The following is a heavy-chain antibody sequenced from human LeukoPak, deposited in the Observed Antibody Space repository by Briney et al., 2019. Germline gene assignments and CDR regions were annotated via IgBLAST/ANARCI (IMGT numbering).Heavy chain of an antibody. Sequence: GGSLRLSCAASGFTFSSYSMNWVRRAPGKGLEWVSSISSSSSYIYYADSVKGRFTISRDNAKNSLYLQMNSLRAEDTAVYYCARVTCSGGSCYFDYWGQGTLVTVSS. CDR3: ARVTCSGGSCYFDY. D-gene: IGHD2-15*01. J-gene: IGHJ4*02. CDR2: ISSSSSYI. CDR1: GFTFSSYS. V-gene: IGHV3-21*01.